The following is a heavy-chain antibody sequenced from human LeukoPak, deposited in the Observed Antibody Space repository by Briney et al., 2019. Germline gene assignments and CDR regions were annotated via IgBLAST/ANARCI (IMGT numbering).Heavy chain of an antibody. D-gene: IGHD4-17*01. V-gene: IGHV3-33*01. CDR3: ARDSYGDYELGSDY. CDR2: IWYDGSNK. CDR1: GFTFSSYG. Sequence: PGGSLRLSCAASGFTFSSYGMHWVRQAPGKGLEWVAAIWYDGSNKYYADSVKGRFTISRDNSKNTLYLQMNSLRAEDTAVYYCARDSYGDYELGSDYWGQGTLVTVSS. J-gene: IGHJ4*02.